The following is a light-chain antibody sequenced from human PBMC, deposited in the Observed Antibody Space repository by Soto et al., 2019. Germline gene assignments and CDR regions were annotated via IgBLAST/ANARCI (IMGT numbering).Light chain of an antibody. CDR3: RQSGSSPVT. CDR2: GAS. CDR1: QSVSSSY. J-gene: IGKJ5*01. Sequence: EIVLTQSPGTLSLSPGERATLSCRASQSVSSSYLAWYQQKPGQAPRLLIYGASSRATGIPDRFSGSGSGTDFTLTISRLEPEDFAVYYCRQSGSSPVTFGQGTRLEIK. V-gene: IGKV3-20*01.